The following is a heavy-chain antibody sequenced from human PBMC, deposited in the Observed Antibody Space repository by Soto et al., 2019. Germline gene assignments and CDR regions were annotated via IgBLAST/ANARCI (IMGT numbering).Heavy chain of an antibody. D-gene: IGHD3-16*01. CDR1: GGPISGSVW. Sequence: QVRLRESGPGLVKPSGTLSLTCAVSGGPISGSVWWTWVRQPPGKGLEWIGEVFHSGGINYNPSLKSRVTMSVDTSRSQFSLELHSVTAADTAVYYCARKAWVRFDFWGQGTLVTVSS. CDR2: VFHSGGI. CDR3: ARKAWVRFDF. V-gene: IGHV4-4*02. J-gene: IGHJ4*02.